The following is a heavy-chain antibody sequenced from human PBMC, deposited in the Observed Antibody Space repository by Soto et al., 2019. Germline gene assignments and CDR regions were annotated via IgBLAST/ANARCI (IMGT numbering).Heavy chain of an antibody. Sequence: QVQLVESGGGVVQPGRSLRLSCAASGFTFSSYAMHWVRQAPGKGLEWVAVISYDGSNKYYADSVKGRFTISRDNSKNTLYLQMNSLRAEDTAVYYCARRGYGDYGLDYWGQGTLVTVSS. J-gene: IGHJ4*02. V-gene: IGHV3-30-3*01. CDR2: ISYDGSNK. CDR1: GFTFSSYA. CDR3: ARRGYGDYGLDY. D-gene: IGHD4-17*01.